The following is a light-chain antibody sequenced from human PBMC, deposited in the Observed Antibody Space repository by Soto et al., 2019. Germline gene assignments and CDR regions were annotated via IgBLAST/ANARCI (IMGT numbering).Light chain of an antibody. Sequence: DIQMTQSPSTLSASVGDRVTITCRASQSIGNWLAWYQQKPGKAPNLLIYKASTLESGVPSRFSGSGSGTEFTLTISRLQPDDFSSYYCQEYNSYWTFGQGTKVEIK. CDR3: QEYNSYWT. V-gene: IGKV1-5*03. J-gene: IGKJ1*01. CDR2: KAS. CDR1: QSIGNW.